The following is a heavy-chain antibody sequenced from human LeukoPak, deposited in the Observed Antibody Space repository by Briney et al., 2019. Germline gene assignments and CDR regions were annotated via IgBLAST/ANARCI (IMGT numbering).Heavy chain of an antibody. CDR2: IIPIFGTA. CDR1: GYTFTSYY. CDR3: ARDYYDSSGYYVN. D-gene: IGHD3-22*01. Sequence: SVKVSCKASGYTFTSYYMHWVRQAPGQGLEWMGGIIPIFGTANYAQKFQGRVTITADESTSTAYMELSSLRSEDTAVYYCARDYYDSSGYYVNWGQGTLVTVSS. V-gene: IGHV1-69*13. J-gene: IGHJ4*02.